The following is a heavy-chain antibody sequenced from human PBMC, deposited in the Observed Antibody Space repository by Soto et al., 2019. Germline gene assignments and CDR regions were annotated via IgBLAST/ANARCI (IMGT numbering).Heavy chain of an antibody. J-gene: IGHJ4*02. D-gene: IGHD3-9*01. CDR1: GGTFSSYA. V-gene: IGHV1-69*13. CDR2: IIPIFGTA. CDR3: ARVYDILTGYRYYFDY. Sequence: SVKVSCKASGGTFSSYAISWVRQAPGQGLEWMGGIIPIFGTANYAQKFQGRVTITADESTSTAYMELSSLRSEDTAVYYCARVYDILTGYRYYFDYWGQGTLVTVS.